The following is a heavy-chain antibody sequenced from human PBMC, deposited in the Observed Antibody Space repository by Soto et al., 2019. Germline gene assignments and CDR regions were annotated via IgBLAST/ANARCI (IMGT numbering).Heavy chain of an antibody. Sequence: QAQLVESGGGVVQPGMSLRLSCAASGFTFSSYGMHWVRQAPGKGLEWVAVLSYDGSNKYYADSVKGRFTISRDNYKNTLYLQMNSLRAEDTAVYYCAKEQIVSHYYYYCYGMDVWGQGTTVTVSS. D-gene: IGHD2-15*01. CDR3: AKEQIVSHYYYYCYGMDV. CDR2: LSYDGSNK. CDR1: GFTFSSYG. J-gene: IGHJ6*02. V-gene: IGHV3-30*18.